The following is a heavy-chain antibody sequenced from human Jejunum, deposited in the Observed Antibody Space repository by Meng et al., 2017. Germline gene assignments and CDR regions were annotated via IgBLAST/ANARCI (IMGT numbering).Heavy chain of an antibody. D-gene: IGHD1-1*01. CDR2: ISSGDSR. CDR3: AKSTAYKDAFEI. V-gene: IGHV3-23*01. J-gene: IGHJ3*02. Sequence: GESLKISCAGSGFIFGRQAMNWVRQAPGRGLEWAAVISSGDSRHYAESVQGRFSISRGNSRNTLELQMNSLRVDDSAIYDCAKSTAYKDAFEIWGQGTLVTVSS. CDR1: GFIFGRQA.